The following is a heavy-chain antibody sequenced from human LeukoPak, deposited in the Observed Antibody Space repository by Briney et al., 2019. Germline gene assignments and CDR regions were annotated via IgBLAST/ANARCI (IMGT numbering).Heavy chain of an antibody. CDR1: GFTFSSYS. Sequence: GGSLRLSCAASGFTFSSYSMNWVRQAPGKGLEWVSSISSSSSYIYYADSVKGRFTISRDNAKNSLYLQMNSLRAEDTAVYYCARDRINIAAGYYFDYWGQGTLVTVSS. CDR2: ISSSSSYI. CDR3: ARDRINIAAGYYFDY. V-gene: IGHV3-21*01. D-gene: IGHD6-13*01. J-gene: IGHJ4*02.